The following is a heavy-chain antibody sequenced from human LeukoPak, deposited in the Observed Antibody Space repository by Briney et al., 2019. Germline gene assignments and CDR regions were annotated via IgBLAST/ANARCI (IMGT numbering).Heavy chain of an antibody. CDR2: IIPIFGTA. CDR1: GGTFSSYA. D-gene: IGHD1-26*01. J-gene: IGHJ5*02. Sequence: GASVKVSCKASGGTFSSYAISWVRQAPGQGLEWMGGIIPIFGTANYAQKFQGRVTITADESTSTAYMELRSLRSDDTAVYYCARVQVGATDNWFDPWGQGTLVTVSS. V-gene: IGHV1-69*13. CDR3: ARVQVGATDNWFDP.